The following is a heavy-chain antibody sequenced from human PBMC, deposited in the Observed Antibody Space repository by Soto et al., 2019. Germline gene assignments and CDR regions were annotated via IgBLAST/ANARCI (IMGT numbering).Heavy chain of an antibody. CDR3: AKGPSSSWYRGWFDP. Sequence: GGSLRLSCAASGFTFSSYGMHWVRQAPGKGLEWVAVISYDGSNKYYADSVKGRFTISRDNSKNTLYLQMNSLRAEDTAVYYCAKGPSSSWYRGWFDPWGQGTLVTVSS. D-gene: IGHD6-13*01. V-gene: IGHV3-30*18. CDR1: GFTFSSYG. CDR2: ISYDGSNK. J-gene: IGHJ5*02.